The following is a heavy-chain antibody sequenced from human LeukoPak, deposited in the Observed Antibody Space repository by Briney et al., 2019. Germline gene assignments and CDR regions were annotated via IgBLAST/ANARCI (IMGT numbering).Heavy chain of an antibody. D-gene: IGHD5-12*01. J-gene: IGHJ4*02. CDR1: GFIFSGSP. CDR2: ISYSGGTK. CDR3: AGSSWMQLFSPPDY. Sequence: GRSLRLSCATSGFIFSGSPMHWVRQAPGKGLERVSLISYSGGTKYYADSVKGRFTISRDNSKNTLYLQMNSLRPEDTAVYYCAGSSWMQLFSPPDYWGQGTLVTVSS. V-gene: IGHV3-30*04.